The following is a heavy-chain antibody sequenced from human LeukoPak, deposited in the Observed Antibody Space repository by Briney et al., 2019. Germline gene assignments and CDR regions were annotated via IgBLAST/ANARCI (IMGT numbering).Heavy chain of an antibody. D-gene: IGHD5-18*01. CDR2: FDPEDGET. Sequence: ASVKVSCKVSGYTLTQLSMHWVRQAPGKGLEWMGGFDPEDGETIYAQKFQGRVTMTEDTSTDTAYMELSSRGSEDTAVYCCATDMDTDAGDYWGQGTLVTVSS. CDR3: ATDMDTDAGDY. J-gene: IGHJ4*02. V-gene: IGHV1-24*01. CDR1: GYTLTQLS.